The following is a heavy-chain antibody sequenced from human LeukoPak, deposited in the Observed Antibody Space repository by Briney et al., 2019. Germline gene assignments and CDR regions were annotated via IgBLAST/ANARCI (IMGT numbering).Heavy chain of an antibody. CDR3: ARHWRTVTRVDY. V-gene: IGHV4-39*01. CDR2: IYYSGST. J-gene: IGHJ4*02. CDR1: GGPISSSSYY. D-gene: IGHD4-17*01. Sequence: PSETLSLTCTVSGGPISSSSYYWGWIRQPPGKGLEWIGSIYYSGSTYYNPSLKSRVTISVDTSKNQFSLKLSSVTAADTAVYYCARHWRTVTRVDYWGQGTLVTVSS.